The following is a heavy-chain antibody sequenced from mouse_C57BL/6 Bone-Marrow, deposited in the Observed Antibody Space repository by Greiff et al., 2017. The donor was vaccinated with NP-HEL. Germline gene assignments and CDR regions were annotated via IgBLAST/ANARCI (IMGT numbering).Heavy chain of an antibody. CDR1: GFSLTSYA. CDR2: IWTGGGT. CDR3: ASYYGSSSWFAY. J-gene: IGHJ3*01. D-gene: IGHD1-1*01. V-gene: IGHV2-9-1*01. Sequence: VQGVESGPGLVAPSQSLSITCTVSGFSLTSYAISWVRQPPGKGLEWLGVIWTGGGTNYNSALKSRLSISKDNSKSQVFLKMNSLQTDDTARYYCASYYGSSSWFAYWGQGTLVTVSA.